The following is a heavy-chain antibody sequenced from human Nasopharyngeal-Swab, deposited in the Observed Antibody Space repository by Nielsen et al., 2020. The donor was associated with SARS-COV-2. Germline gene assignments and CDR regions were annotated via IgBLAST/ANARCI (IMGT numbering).Heavy chain of an antibody. CDR3: ARYPSSSWSSYGMDV. Sequence: WIRQPPGKGLEWIGYIYYTGSTYCNPSLKSRVTISVDTSMNQFSLKLTSVTAADTAVYYCARYPSSSWSSYGMDVWGRGTTVTVSS. V-gene: IGHV4-31*02. CDR2: IYYTGST. D-gene: IGHD6-13*01. J-gene: IGHJ6*02.